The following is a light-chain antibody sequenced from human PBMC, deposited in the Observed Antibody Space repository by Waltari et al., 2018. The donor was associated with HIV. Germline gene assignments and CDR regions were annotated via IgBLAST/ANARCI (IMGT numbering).Light chain of an antibody. J-gene: IGLJ2*01. CDR3: CSYAGTTNFVVI. V-gene: IGLV2-23*02. Sequence: QSALTQNASVSGSPGQSITISCTGTSTDVGGYNLVSWYQQHPVKAPKLSIFEVVNRPSGVFNRFSGSQSGNTASLTISGLQADDEADYYCCSYAGTTNFVVIFGGGTKLTVL. CDR1: STDVGGYNL. CDR2: EVV.